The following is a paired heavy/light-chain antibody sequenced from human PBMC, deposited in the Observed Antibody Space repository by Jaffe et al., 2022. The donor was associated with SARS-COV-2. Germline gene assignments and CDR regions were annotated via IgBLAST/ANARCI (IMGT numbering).Light chain of an antibody. CDR1: QGISSY. V-gene: IGKV1-9*01. CDR3: QQLNSYLFT. J-gene: IGKJ3*01. CDR2: AAS. Sequence: DIQLTQSPSFLSASVGDRVTITCRASQGISSYLAWYQQKPGKAPKLLIYAASTLQSGVPSRFSGSGSGTEFTLTISSLQPEDFATYYCQQLNSYLFTFGPGTKVDIK.
Heavy chain of an antibody. J-gene: IGHJ6*02. CDR1: GFTFSSYG. CDR2: IWYDGSNK. CDR3: AREYYQLLSNIVVVPGAEDYYYGMDV. D-gene: IGHD2-2*01. V-gene: IGHV3-33*01. Sequence: QVQLVESGGGVVQPGRSLRLSCAASGFTFSSYGMHWVRQAPGKGLEWVAVIWYDGSNKYYADSVKGRFTISRDNSKNTLYLQMNSLRAEDTAVYYCAREYYQLLSNIVVVPGAEDYYYGMDVWGQGTTVTVSS.